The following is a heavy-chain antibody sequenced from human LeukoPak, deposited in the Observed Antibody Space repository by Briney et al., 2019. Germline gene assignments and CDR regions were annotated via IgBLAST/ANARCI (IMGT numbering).Heavy chain of an antibody. CDR3: AREGDYGDSDY. V-gene: IGHV3-48*03. CDR1: GFTFSNYE. Sequence: PGGSLRLSCAASGFTFSNYEMNWVRQAPGKGLEWVSYITSSGSIMYYPDSVKGRSTISRDNAKDSLYLQMNSLRAEDTAVYYCAREGDYGDSDYWGQGTLVTVSS. D-gene: IGHD4-17*01. CDR2: ITSSGSIM. J-gene: IGHJ4*02.